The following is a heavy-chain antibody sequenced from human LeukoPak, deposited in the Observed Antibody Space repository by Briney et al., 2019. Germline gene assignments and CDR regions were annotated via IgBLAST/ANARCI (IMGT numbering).Heavy chain of an antibody. D-gene: IGHD5-18*01. CDR1: GFTFSSYG. CDR2: ISGSGGSR. J-gene: IGHJ4*02. CDR3: AKDRGGYNYGAVDY. V-gene: IGHV3-23*01. Sequence: GGSLRLSCAASGFTFSSYGMHWVRQAPGKGLEWVSVISGSGGSRFYAASVKGQFTISRDNSKNTLYLQMNSLRADDTAVYYCAKDRGGYNYGAVDYWGQGTLVTVSS.